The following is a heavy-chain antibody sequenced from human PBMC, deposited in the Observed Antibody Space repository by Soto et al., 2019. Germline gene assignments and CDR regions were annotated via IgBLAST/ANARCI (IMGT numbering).Heavy chain of an antibody. V-gene: IGHV1-69*12. CDR3: ARGDATKIVVTTYYAMDV. CDR1: GGSLSNYG. J-gene: IGHJ6*02. CDR2: IIPVFGTP. Sequence: QVQLVQSGAEVKKPGSSVKVSCKASGGSLSNYGISWVRQAPGQGLEWMGAIIPVFGTPNYAQKFQDRVTITADESTTTVYMEERSLTSEDTAVYYCARGDATKIVVTTYYAMDVWGQGTTVTVSS. D-gene: IGHD3-22*01.